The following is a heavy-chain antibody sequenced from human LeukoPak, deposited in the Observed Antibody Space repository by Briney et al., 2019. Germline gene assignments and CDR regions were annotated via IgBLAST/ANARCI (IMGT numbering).Heavy chain of an antibody. V-gene: IGHV1-69*04. D-gene: IGHD2-15*01. CDR2: IIPILGIA. J-gene: IGHJ5*02. CDR1: GGTFSSYA. Sequence: SVKVSCKASGGTFSSYAISWVRQPPGQGLEWMGRIIPILGIANYAQKFQGRVTITADKSTSTAYMELSSLRSEDTAVYYCARGYCSGGSCYNNWFDPWGQGTLVTVSS. CDR3: ARGYCSGGSCYNNWFDP.